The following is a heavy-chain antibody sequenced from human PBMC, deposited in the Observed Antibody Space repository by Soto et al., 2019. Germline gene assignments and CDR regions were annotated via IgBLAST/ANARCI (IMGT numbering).Heavy chain of an antibody. V-gene: IGHV3-30*18. J-gene: IGHJ4*02. Sequence: QVHLVESGGGVVQPGRSLRLSCAASGFTFSNFGMHWVRQAPGKGLEWVAVISTTGGLKYAADSVKGRFTISRDNSKNTLNLQMNSLRPEDTAMYYCAKETHSSGYGSYFDYWGPGILVTVSS. D-gene: IGHD3-22*01. CDR3: AKETHSSGYGSYFDY. CDR2: ISTTGGLK. CDR1: GFTFSNFG.